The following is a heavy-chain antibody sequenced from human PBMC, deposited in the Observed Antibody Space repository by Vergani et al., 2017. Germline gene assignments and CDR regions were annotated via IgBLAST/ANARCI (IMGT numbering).Heavy chain of an antibody. CDR1: GGSISSGGYY. CDR2: IYYSGST. Sequence: QVQLQESGPGLVKPSQTLSLTCTVSGGSISSGGYYWSWIRQHPGKGLEWIGYIYYSGSTYYNPSLKSRVTISVDTSKNQFSLKLSSVTAADTAVYYCAREGHCSGGSCYSGLYYYYGMDVWGQGTTVTVSS. CDR3: AREGHCSGGSCYSGLYYYYGMDV. D-gene: IGHD2-15*01. V-gene: IGHV4-31*03. J-gene: IGHJ6*02.